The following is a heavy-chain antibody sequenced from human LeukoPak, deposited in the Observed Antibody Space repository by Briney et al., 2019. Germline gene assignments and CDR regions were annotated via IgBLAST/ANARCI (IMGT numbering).Heavy chain of an antibody. D-gene: IGHD3-3*01. CDR2: IYPGDSDT. Sequence: GESLKISCKGSGYSFTSYWIGWVRQMPGKGLEWMGIIYPGDSDTRYSPSFQGQVTISADKSISTAYLQWSSLKASDTAMYYCVRGGTIFGVVSYYFDYWGQGTLVTVSS. J-gene: IGHJ4*02. CDR3: VRGGTIFGVVSYYFDY. CDR1: GYSFTSYW. V-gene: IGHV5-51*01.